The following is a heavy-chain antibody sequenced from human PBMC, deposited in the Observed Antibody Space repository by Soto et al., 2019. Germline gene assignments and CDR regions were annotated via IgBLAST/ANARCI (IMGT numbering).Heavy chain of an antibody. D-gene: IGHD3-16*01. Sequence: SQTLSLTCAISWDSVSGNRAAWNWIRQSPSRGLEWLGRTYYRSKWYNDYSVSVKSRITVTPDTSKNQFSLHLKSVTPEDTAVYYCARELQYYESTDRDVDYRRKGALL. CDR1: WDSVSGNRAA. V-gene: IGHV6-1*01. CDR3: ARELQYYESTDRDVDY. J-gene: IGHJ4*02. CDR2: TYYRSKWYN.